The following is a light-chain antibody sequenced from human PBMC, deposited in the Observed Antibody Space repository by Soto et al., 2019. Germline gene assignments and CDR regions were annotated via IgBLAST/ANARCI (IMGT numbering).Light chain of an antibody. Sequence: QSVLTQPPSVSGSPGQRVTISCTGSSSNIGAGYDVHWYQQLPGTAPKLLIYGNSNRPPGAPDRFSGSKSGTSASLAITGLQAEDEADYYCQSYDSSLSGYVFGTGTKATVL. CDR2: GNS. CDR1: SSNIGAGYD. V-gene: IGLV1-40*01. J-gene: IGLJ1*01. CDR3: QSYDSSLSGYV.